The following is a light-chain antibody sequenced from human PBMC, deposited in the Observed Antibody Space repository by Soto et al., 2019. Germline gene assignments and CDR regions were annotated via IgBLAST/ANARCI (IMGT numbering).Light chain of an antibody. CDR3: QESYSTS. V-gene: IGKV1-39*01. J-gene: IGKJ1*01. CDR2: VAS. Sequence: DIQMNHSPSALSATVRGSLTITCRASQYISTYLNWYQQKPGKAPKLLIYVASNLQSGVPSRFSGSGSGTDFTLTISSLQPEDIATYYCQESYSTSFGQGTKVDI. CDR1: QYISTY.